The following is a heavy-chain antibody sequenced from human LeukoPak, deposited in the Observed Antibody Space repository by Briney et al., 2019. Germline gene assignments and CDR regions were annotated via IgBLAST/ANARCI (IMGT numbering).Heavy chain of an antibody. V-gene: IGHV4-34*01. D-gene: IGHD6-19*01. J-gene: IGHJ4*02. CDR2: INHSGST. CDR1: GGSLSGYY. Sequence: PSETLSLTCAVHGGSLSGYYWSWIRQPPGKGLEWIGEINHSGSTNYNPSLKSRVTISVDTSKNQFSLKLSSVTAADTAVYYCAREAGSGWYGGTRREFDSWGQGTLVTVSS. CDR3: AREAGSGWYGGTRREFDS.